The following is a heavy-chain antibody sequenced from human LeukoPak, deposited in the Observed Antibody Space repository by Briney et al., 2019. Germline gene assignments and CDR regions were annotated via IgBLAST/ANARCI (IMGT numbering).Heavy chain of an antibody. CDR1: GFMFSSNW. CDR3: AKEGFDY. CDR2: FTGGDGSA. Sequence: GSLRLSCAASGFMFSSNWMSWVRQAPGKGLEWVSTFTGGDGSAYYADSVKGRFTISRDNSKNTLYLQMNSLRAEDTALYYCAKEGFDYWGQGTLVTVSS. J-gene: IGHJ4*02. V-gene: IGHV3-23*01.